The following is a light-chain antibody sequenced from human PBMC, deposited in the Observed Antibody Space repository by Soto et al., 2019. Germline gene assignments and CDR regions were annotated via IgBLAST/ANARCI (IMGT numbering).Light chain of an antibody. CDR2: EVS. CDR1: SSDVGGYNY. J-gene: IGLJ1*01. CDR3: TSYTSSSTLDV. Sequence: QSALTQPASVSGSPGQSITISCTGTSSDVGGYNYVSWCQQHPGKAPKLIIYEVSNRPSGVPNRFFGSKSGNTASLTISGLQAEDEAEYYCTSYTSSSTLDVFGTGTKLTVL. V-gene: IGLV2-14*01.